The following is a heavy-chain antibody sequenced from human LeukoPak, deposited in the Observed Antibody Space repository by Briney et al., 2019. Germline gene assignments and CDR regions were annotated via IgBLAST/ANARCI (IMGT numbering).Heavy chain of an antibody. V-gene: IGHV3-7*01. Sequence: GGSLRLSCAASGFTFSSYSMSWVRQAPGKGLEWVANIKQDGSEKYYVDSVKGRFTISRDNAKNSLCLQMSSLRAEDTAVYYCARDPTRGYYDILTGYYGGRVGWGQGTLVTVSS. D-gene: IGHD3-9*01. CDR3: ARDPTRGYYDILTGYYGGRVG. CDR1: GFTFSSYS. J-gene: IGHJ4*02. CDR2: IKQDGSEK.